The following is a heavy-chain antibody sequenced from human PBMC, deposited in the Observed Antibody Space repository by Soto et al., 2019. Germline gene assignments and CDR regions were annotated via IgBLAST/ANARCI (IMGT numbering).Heavy chain of an antibody. V-gene: IGHV4-31*03. CDR3: ARGLAGSYGDIEGDFDY. D-gene: IGHD4-17*01. CDR1: GGSISSGGYY. J-gene: IGHJ4*02. Sequence: SETLSLTCTVSGGSISSGGYYWSWIRQHPGKGPEWIGYIYYSGSTYYNPSLKSRVTISVDTSKNQFSLKLSSVTAADTAVYYCARGLAGSYGDIEGDFDYWGQGTLVTVSS. CDR2: IYYSGST.